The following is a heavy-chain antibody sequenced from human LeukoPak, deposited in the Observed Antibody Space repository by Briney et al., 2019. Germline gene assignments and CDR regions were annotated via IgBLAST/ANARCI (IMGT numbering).Heavy chain of an antibody. CDR2: ISSSGNTT. Sequence: PGGSLRLSCAASGFTFSDNYMSWIRQAPGKGLEWVSYISSSGNTTYNADSVKGRFSITRDSAKNSLYLQMNSLRAEDTAVYYCARGGSYLSAFDIWGQGTMVTVSS. D-gene: IGHD1-26*01. J-gene: IGHJ3*02. CDR1: GFTFSDNY. V-gene: IGHV3-11*01. CDR3: ARGGSYLSAFDI.